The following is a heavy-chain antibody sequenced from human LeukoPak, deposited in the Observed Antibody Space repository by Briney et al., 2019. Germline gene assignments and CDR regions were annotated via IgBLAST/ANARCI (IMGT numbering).Heavy chain of an antibody. CDR2: TYYSGST. CDR3: ARGTSSWYEGAFDI. J-gene: IGHJ3*02. Sequence: PSETLSLTCTVSGGSISSYYWSWIRQPPGKGLEWIGYTYYSGSTNYNPSLKSRVTISVDTSKNQFSLKLSSVTAADTAVYYCARGTSSWYEGAFDIWGQGTMVTVSS. V-gene: IGHV4-59*08. CDR1: GGSISSYY. D-gene: IGHD6-13*01.